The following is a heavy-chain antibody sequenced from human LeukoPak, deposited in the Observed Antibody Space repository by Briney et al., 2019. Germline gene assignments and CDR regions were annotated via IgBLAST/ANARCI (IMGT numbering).Heavy chain of an antibody. V-gene: IGHV4-59*01. CDR1: GGSISSYY. CDR2: IYYSGST. Sequence: SETLSLTCTISGGSISSYYWSWIRQPPGEGLEWIGYIYYSGSTDYSPSLKSRVTISVDTSKNQFSLRLSSVTAADTAVYYCAQGTSNWANFEYWGQGTLVTVSS. J-gene: IGHJ4*02. D-gene: IGHD4-11*01. CDR3: AQGTSNWANFEY.